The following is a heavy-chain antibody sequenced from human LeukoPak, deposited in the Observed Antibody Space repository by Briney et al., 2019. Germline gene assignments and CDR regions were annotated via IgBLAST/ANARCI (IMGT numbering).Heavy chain of an antibody. CDR3: ARDLKLGTTTYYYYSGMDV. CDR1: GGSISSYY. CDR2: IYYSGST. V-gene: IGHV4-59*01. J-gene: IGHJ6*02. D-gene: IGHD2/OR15-2a*01. Sequence: SETLSLTCTVSGGSISSYYWSWIRQPPGKGLEWIGYIYYSGSTNYNPSLKSRVTISVDTSKNQFSLKVSSVTAADTAVYYCARDLKLGTTTYYYYSGMDVWGQGTTVTVSS.